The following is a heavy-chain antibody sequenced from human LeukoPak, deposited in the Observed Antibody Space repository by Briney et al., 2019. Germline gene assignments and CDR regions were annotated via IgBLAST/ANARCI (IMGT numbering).Heavy chain of an antibody. CDR3: ARITNYYYMDV. J-gene: IGHJ6*03. D-gene: IGHD3-3*01. CDR2: LYYTGST. V-gene: IGHV4-59*01. Sequence: SETLSLTCTVSGDSISTYYWTWIRQPPGKGLEWIGYLYYTGSTNYSPSLKSRVTMSVDTSKNQFSLKLSSVTAADTAVYYCARITNYYYMDVWAKGSWSPSP. CDR1: GDSISTYY.